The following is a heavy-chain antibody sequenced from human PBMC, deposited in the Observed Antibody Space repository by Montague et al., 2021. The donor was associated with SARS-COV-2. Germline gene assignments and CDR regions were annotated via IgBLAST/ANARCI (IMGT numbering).Heavy chain of an antibody. Sequence: SLRLSCAASGFIFSSYGMHWVRQAPGKGLEWVAHIWYDGSNENYVDSXKVRFTISRDNFKNTLYLQMNSLRAEDTAIYYCARGSVGGYYFDYWGQGTLVTVSS. D-gene: IGHD1-26*01. CDR1: GFIFSSYG. V-gene: IGHV3-33*01. J-gene: IGHJ4*02. CDR2: IWYDGSNE. CDR3: ARGSVGGYYFDY.